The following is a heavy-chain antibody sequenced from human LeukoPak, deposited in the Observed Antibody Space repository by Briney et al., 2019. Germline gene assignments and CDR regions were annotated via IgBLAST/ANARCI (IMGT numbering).Heavy chain of an antibody. CDR1: GGSISSYY. CDR2: INHSGST. J-gene: IGHJ5*02. V-gene: IGHV4-34*01. D-gene: IGHD3-22*01. Sequence: SETLSLTCTVSGGSISSYYWSWIRQPPGKGLEWIGEINHSGSTNYNPSLKSRVTISVDTSKNQFSLKLSSVTAADTAVYYCARRGPTYYYDSSGYFPNWFDPWGQGTLVTVSS. CDR3: ARRGPTYYYDSSGYFPNWFDP.